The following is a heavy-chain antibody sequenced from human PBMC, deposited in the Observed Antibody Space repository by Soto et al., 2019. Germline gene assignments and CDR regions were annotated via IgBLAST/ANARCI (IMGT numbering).Heavy chain of an antibody. CDR2: VKSKTDGGTT. CDR1: GYIFSNAW. D-gene: IGHD3-10*01. Sequence: GSALALTSTASGYIFSNAWIDWVRQAPGKGQEWVGRVKSKTDGGTTDFAAPVKGRFAISRDDSKNMVYLEMNSLKTEYTALYYCTTDSYMTNIIDGSDNWGHGTLVTVSA. V-gene: IGHV3-15*07. CDR3: TTDSYMTNIIDGSDN. J-gene: IGHJ4*01.